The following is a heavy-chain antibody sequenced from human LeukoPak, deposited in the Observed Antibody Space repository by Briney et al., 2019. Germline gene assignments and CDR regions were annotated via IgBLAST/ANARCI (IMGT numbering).Heavy chain of an antibody. D-gene: IGHD2-15*01. CDR2: IKSRVDGGTA. Sequence: GGSLRLSCAASGFTFTKAYMSWVRQAPGKGLEWVGRIKSRVDGGTADFAAPVKGRFTISRDDSKNILYLQLNSLKNEDTAVYYCATGWLDYWGQGSLVTVSS. CDR3: ATGWLDY. J-gene: IGHJ4*02. CDR1: GFTFTKAY. V-gene: IGHV3-15*01.